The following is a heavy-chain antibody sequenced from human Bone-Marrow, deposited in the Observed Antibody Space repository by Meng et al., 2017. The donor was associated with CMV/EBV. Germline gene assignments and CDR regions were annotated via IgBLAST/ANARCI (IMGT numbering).Heavy chain of an antibody. Sequence: GESLKISCAASGFTFSSYGMHWVRQAPGKGLEWVAFIRYDGSNKYYADSVKGRFTISRDNSKNTLYLQMNSLRAEDTAVYYCARDESCSSTSCYGLGFDYWGQGTLVTVSS. D-gene: IGHD2-2*01. CDR3: ARDESCSSTSCYGLGFDY. CDR2: IRYDGSNK. V-gene: IGHV3-30*02. CDR1: GFTFSSYG. J-gene: IGHJ4*02.